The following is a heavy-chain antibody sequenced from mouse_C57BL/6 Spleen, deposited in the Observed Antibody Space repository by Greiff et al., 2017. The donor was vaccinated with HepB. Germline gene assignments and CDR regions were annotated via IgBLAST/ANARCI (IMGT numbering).Heavy chain of an antibody. CDR1: GYTFTSYW. CDR2: IDPSDSYT. CDR3: ARGGTSHYFDY. V-gene: IGHV1-69*01. D-gene: IGHD3-3*01. Sequence: QVHVKQPGAELVMPGASVKLSCKASGYTFTSYWMHWVKQRPGQGLEWIGEIDPSDSYTNYNQKFKGKSTLTVDKSSSTAYMQLSSLTSEDSAVYYCARGGTSHYFDYWGQGTTLTVSS. J-gene: IGHJ2*01.